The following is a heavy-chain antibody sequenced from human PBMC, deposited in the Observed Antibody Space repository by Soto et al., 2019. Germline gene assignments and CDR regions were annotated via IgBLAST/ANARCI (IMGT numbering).Heavy chain of an antibody. Sequence: QVQLVESGGGVVQPGRSLRLSCAASGFTFSSYAMHWVRQAPGKGLEWVAVISYDGSNKYYADSVKGRFTISRDNSKNTLYLQMNSLRAEDTAVYYGARVGGDKRGFDYWGQGTLVTVSS. CDR1: GFTFSSYA. CDR3: ARVGGDKRGFDY. J-gene: IGHJ4*02. V-gene: IGHV3-30-3*01. CDR2: ISYDGSNK. D-gene: IGHD2-21*02.